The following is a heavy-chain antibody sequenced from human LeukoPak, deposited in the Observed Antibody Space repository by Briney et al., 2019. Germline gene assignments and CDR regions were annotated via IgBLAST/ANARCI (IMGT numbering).Heavy chain of an antibody. CDR3: ARIGSPSLVGDW. CDR2: ITSSSDTI. D-gene: IGHD3-9*01. J-gene: IGHJ4*02. CDR1: GFTFSTYT. V-gene: IGHV3-48*01. Sequence: GGSLRLSCAASGFTFSTYTMIWVRQAPGKGLEWISYITSSSDTIYYAASMKGRFTISRDNAKSSLYLQMHSLRAEDTAIYYCARIGSPSLVGDWWGQGTLFTGSS.